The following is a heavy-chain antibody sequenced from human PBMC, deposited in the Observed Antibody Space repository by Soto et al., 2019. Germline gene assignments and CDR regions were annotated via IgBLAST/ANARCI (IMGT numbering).Heavy chain of an antibody. CDR2: FDPEDGET. J-gene: IGHJ5*02. Sequence: ASVKVSCKVSGYTLTELSMHWVRQAPGKGLEWMGGFDPEDGETIYAQKFQGRVTMTEDTSTDTAYMELSSLRSEDTAVYYCATVEWYYYGSGSYSRFDPWGKGTLVTVSS. V-gene: IGHV1-24*01. CDR1: GYTLTELS. D-gene: IGHD3-10*01. CDR3: ATVEWYYYGSGSYSRFDP.